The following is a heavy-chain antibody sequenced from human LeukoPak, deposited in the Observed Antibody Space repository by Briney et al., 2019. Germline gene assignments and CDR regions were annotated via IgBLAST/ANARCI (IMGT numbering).Heavy chain of an antibody. CDR3: ARNYGIAAAGVDY. CDR2: IYPGDSDT. J-gene: IGHJ4*02. CDR1: GYSFTSYW. Sequence: GESLKISCKGSGYSFTSYWIGWVRQMPGKGLEWMGIIYPGDSDTRYSPSFQGQVTISADKSISTAYPQWSSLKASDTAMYYCARNYGIAAAGVDYWGQGTLVTVSS. D-gene: IGHD6-13*01. V-gene: IGHV5-51*01.